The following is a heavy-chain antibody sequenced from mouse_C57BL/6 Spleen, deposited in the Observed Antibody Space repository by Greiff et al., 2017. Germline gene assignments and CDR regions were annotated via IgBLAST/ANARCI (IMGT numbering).Heavy chain of an antibody. CDR1: GYAFSSYW. CDR2: IYPGDGDT. V-gene: IGHV1-80*01. J-gene: IGHJ4*01. Sequence: VQLQQSGASVKISCKASGYAFSSYWMHWVKQRPGKGLEWIGQIYPGDGDTNYNGKFKGKATLTADKSSSTAYMQLSSLTSEDSAVYFCARGRDAMDYWGQGTSVTVSS. CDR3: ARGRDAMDY.